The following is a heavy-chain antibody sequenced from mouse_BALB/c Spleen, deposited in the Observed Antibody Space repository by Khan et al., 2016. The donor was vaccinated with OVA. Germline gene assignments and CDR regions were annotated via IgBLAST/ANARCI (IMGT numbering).Heavy chain of an antibody. D-gene: IGHD2-14*01. V-gene: IGHV1S136*01. CDR1: GYTFTSYV. CDR2: IYPYNDDT. Sequence: VQLQQSGPELVKPGASVKMSCKASGYTFTSYVIHWVKQRPGQGLEWIGHIYPYNDDTKHNEKFKGKATLTSDKSSSTAYMELSSLTSEDSAVYFCARNDRSGGYFDCGGQGTALAVSS. J-gene: IGHJ2*01. CDR3: ARNDRSGGYFDC.